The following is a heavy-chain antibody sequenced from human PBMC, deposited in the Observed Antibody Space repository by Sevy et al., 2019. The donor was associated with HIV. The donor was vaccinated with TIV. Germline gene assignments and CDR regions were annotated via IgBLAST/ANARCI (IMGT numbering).Heavy chain of an antibody. V-gene: IGHV3-48*01. CDR1: GFPFSSYC. D-gene: IGHD6-6*01. J-gene: IGHJ6*02. CDR3: ARGLAALPGYYYGMDV. CDR2: ISDISSAI. Sequence: GGSLRLSCAASGFPFSSYCMNWVRQAPGKGLEWVSYISDISSAIYYADSVKGRFTISRDNAKKSLYLQMNSLRAEDTAVYYCARGLAALPGYYYGMDVWGQGTTVTVSS.